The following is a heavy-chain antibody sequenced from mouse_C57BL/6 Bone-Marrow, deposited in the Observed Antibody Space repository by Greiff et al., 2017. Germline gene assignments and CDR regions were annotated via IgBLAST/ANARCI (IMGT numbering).Heavy chain of an antibody. D-gene: IGHD2-13*01. CDR3: AREGDYYDAWFAY. Sequence: VQLQQPGTELVKPGASVKLSCKASGYTFTSYWMHWVKQRPGQGLEWIGNINPSNGGTNYNEKFKSKATLTVDKSSRTAYMQLSSLTSEDSAVYYCAREGDYYDAWFAYWGQGTLVTVSA. CDR2: INPSNGGT. J-gene: IGHJ3*01. CDR1: GYTFTSYW. V-gene: IGHV1-53*01.